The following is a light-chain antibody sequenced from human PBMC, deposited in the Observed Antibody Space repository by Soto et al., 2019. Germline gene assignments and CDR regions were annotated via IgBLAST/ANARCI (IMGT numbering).Light chain of an antibody. CDR3: KQYNDWQWT. V-gene: IGKV3-15*01. CDR2: AAS. Sequence: IVLTQSPGPLSLSPGEIATLSCRASQSVSSYLAWYQQKPGQAPRLLIYAASTRATGVQARFSGSGSGTEFTLTISSLQSEDFAVYYCKQYNDWQWT. CDR1: QSVSSY. J-gene: IGKJ1*01.